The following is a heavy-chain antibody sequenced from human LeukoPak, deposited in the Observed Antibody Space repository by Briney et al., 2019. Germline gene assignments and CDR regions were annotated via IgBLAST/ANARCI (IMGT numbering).Heavy chain of an antibody. V-gene: IGHV3-48*03. Sequence: PGGSLRLSCAASGFTFSSYEMNWVGQAPGKGLEGVSYISSSGSTIYYADSVKGRCTISRDNAKNSLYLQMNSLRAEDTAVYYCAELGITMIGGVWGKGTTVTISS. CDR1: GFTFSSYE. CDR2: ISSSGSTI. J-gene: IGHJ6*04. D-gene: IGHD3-10*02. CDR3: AELGITMIGGV.